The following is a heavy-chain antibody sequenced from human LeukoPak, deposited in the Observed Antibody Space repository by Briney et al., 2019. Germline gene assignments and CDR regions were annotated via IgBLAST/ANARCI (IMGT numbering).Heavy chain of an antibody. CDR3: AKDWSYASSGYYYPPWFDP. CDR2: ISGSGGST. CDR1: GFTFSGYA. Sequence: GGSLRLSCAASGFTFSGYAMSWVRQAPGKGLEWVSAISGSGGSTYYADSMKGRFTISRDNPKNTLYLQMNSLRAEDTAVYYCAKDWSYASSGYYYPPWFDPWGQGTLVTVSS. V-gene: IGHV3-23*01. D-gene: IGHD3-22*01. J-gene: IGHJ5*02.